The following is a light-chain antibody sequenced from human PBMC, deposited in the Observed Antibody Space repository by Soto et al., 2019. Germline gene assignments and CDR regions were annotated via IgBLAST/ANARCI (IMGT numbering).Light chain of an antibody. CDR2: KAS. Sequence: DIQMTQSPSTLSASVGDRVTITCRASQSVSRWLAWYKQKPGEAPKLLIYKASNLESGVSSRFSDSGSGTEFTLTISSLQPDDSATYYCQQYDVYSPWMFGQGTKVDIK. CDR3: QQYDVYSPWM. CDR1: QSVSRW. V-gene: IGKV1-5*03. J-gene: IGKJ1*01.